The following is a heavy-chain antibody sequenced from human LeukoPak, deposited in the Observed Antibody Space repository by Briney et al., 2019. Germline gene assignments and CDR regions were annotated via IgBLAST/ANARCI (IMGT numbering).Heavy chain of an antibody. Sequence: ASVKVSCKVSGYTLTELSMHWVRQAPGKGLEWMGGFDPEDGETIYAQKFQGRVTMTEDTSTDTAYMELSSLRSEDTAVYYCAKRVVGVAADDAFDIWGQGTMVTVSS. CDR1: GYTLTELS. CDR3: AKRVVGVAADDAFDI. D-gene: IGHD2-15*01. CDR2: FDPEDGET. V-gene: IGHV1-24*01. J-gene: IGHJ3*02.